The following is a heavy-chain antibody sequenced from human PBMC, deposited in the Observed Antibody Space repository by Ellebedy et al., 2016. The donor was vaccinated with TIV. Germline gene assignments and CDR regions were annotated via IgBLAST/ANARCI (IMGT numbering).Heavy chain of an antibody. Sequence: PGGSLRLSCAASGFTASGFTFSRYAMAWVRQAPGKGLEWVSAISGSGCATYYADSVKGRVTISRDNSKNTLFLQMKSLKAEDTAVYNCAKGLGCSGGDCYSGHAFDIWGQGTMVTVSS. CDR2: ISGSGCAT. CDR3: AKGLGCSGGDCYSGHAFDI. CDR1: GFTFSRYA. J-gene: IGHJ3*02. V-gene: IGHV3-23*01. D-gene: IGHD2-15*01.